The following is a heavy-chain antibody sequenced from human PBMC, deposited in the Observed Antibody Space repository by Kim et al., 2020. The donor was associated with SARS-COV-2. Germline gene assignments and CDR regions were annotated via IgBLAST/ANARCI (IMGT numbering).Heavy chain of an antibody. D-gene: IGHD3-3*01. J-gene: IGHJ4*02. Sequence: ASVKVSCKASGYTFTCYYMHWVRQAPGQGLECVGFINPNGGSTTYAQKFQGRVTMTRDTSTSTVFMELSSLRSEDTAVYYCARGGGVKSFDYWGQGTLVTVSS. CDR2: INPNGGST. V-gene: IGHV1-46*01. CDR3: ARGGGVKSFDY. CDR1: GYTFTCYY.